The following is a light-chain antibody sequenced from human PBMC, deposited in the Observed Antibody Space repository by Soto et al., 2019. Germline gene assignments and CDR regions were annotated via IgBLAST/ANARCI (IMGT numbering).Light chain of an antibody. CDR3: QQYLAYPYS. CDR2: DAS. CDR1: QSLIRS. Sequence: DIQVTQSPSSVSASVGDRVTITCRASQSLIRSLAWYQQKAGKSPSLLIYDASNLQSGVHARFSGSGSGTEFTLTISILRPDDFATYDCQQYLAYPYSVGQGTKGEIK. V-gene: IGKV1-5*01. J-gene: IGKJ2*01.